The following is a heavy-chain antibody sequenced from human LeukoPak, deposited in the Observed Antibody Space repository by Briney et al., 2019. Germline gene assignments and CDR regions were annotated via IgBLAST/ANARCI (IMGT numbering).Heavy chain of an antibody. V-gene: IGHV1-8*01. J-gene: IGHJ5*02. CDR1: GYTFTSYD. CDR3: ARGLPAARTGWFDP. Sequence: ASVKVSCKASGYTFTSYDINWVRQATGQGLEWMGWMNPNSGNTGYAQKFQGRVTMTRNTSISTAYMELSSLRSEDTAVYYCARGLPAARTGWFDPWGQGTLVTVSS. D-gene: IGHD2-2*01. CDR2: MNPNSGNT.